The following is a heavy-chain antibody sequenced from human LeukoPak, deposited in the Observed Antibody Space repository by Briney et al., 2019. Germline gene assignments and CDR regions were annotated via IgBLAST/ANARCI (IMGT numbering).Heavy chain of an antibody. V-gene: IGHV3-66*02. Sequence: GGSLRLSCAASGFTVSSNYMSWVRQAPGKGLEWVSVIYSGGSTYYADSVKGRFTISRDNSKNTLYLQMNSLRAEDTAVYYCARYDFWSGSDYWGQGTLVTVSS. J-gene: IGHJ4*02. CDR3: ARYDFWSGSDY. CDR2: IYSGGST. CDR1: GFTVSSNY. D-gene: IGHD3-3*01.